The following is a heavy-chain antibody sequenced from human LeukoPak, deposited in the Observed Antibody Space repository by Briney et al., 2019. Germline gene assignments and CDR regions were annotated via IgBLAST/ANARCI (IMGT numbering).Heavy chain of an antibody. Sequence: PGGPLRLSCAASGFTVGNTYMSWVRQAPGKGLEWVSVIHDGGTTYYAASVEGRFTIARDNSRNALSLQMNSLTTEDTAVYYCARIGSPGVAYYGMDVWGQGTTVTVSS. CDR3: ARIGSPGVAYYGMDV. V-gene: IGHV3-66*02. CDR1: GFTVGNTY. D-gene: IGHD3-3*01. CDR2: IHDGGTT. J-gene: IGHJ6*02.